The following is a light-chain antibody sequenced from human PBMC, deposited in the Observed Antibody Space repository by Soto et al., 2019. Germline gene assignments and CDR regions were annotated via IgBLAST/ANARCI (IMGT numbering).Light chain of an antibody. CDR3: QQRSNWPRYT. V-gene: IGKV3-11*01. CDR1: QSVSSY. CDR2: DAS. Sequence: EIVLTQSPATLSLSPGERATLSCRASQSVSSYLAWYQQKPGQAPRLLIYDASNRATGIPARFSGSGSGTDFTLTISSLEPEDFADYYGQQRSNWPRYTFGQGTKLEIK. J-gene: IGKJ2*01.